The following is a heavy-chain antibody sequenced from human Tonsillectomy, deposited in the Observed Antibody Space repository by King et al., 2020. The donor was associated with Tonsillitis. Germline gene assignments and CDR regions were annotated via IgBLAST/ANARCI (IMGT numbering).Heavy chain of an antibody. CDR3: ATDIVLWVGAVYYYYGMDV. CDR1: GFTFDDYA. V-gene: IGHV3-9*01. Sequence: VQLVESGGGLVQPGRSLRLSCAASGFTFDDYAMHWVRQAPGKGLEWVSGISWNSGSIGYADSVKGRFTISRDNAKNSLYLQMNSLRAEDTALYYCATDIVLWVGAVYYYYGMDVWGQGTTVTVSS. CDR2: ISWNSGSI. D-gene: IGHD3-10*01. J-gene: IGHJ6*02.